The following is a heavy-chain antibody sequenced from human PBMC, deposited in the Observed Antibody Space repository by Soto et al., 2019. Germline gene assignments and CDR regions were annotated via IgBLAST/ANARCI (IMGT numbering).Heavy chain of an antibody. V-gene: IGHV5-51*01. Sequence: GESLKISCKGSGYSFTSYWIGWVRQMPGKGLEWMGIIYPGDSDTRYSPSFQGQVTISADKSISTAYLQWSSLKASDTAMYYCARTPGYCTNGVCSIYYYYGMDVWGQGTTVTVSS. D-gene: IGHD2-8*01. CDR1: GYSFTSYW. J-gene: IGHJ6*02. CDR3: ARTPGYCTNGVCSIYYYYGMDV. CDR2: IYPGDSDT.